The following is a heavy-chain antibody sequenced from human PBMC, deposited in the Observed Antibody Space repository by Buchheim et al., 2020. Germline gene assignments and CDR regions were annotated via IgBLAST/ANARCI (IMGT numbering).Heavy chain of an antibody. Sequence: QVQLQQWGAGLLKPSETLSLTCAVYGGSFSGYYWSWIRQPPGKGLEWIGEINHSGSTNYNPSLKSRVTISVDTSKNQFSLKLSSVTAADTAVYYCARGSRRRATFPRCSGGSCSSFWYFDLWGRGTL. D-gene: IGHD2-15*01. CDR1: GGSFSGYY. J-gene: IGHJ2*01. CDR3: ARGSRRRATFPRCSGGSCSSFWYFDL. V-gene: IGHV4-34*01. CDR2: INHSGST.